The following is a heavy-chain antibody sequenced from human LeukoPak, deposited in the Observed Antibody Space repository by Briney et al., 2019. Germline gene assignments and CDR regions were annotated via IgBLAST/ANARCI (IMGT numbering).Heavy chain of an antibody. D-gene: IGHD6-13*01. Sequence: GGSLRLSCAASGFTFNTYAMHWVRQAPGKGLEWVAFIRYDGSNKYYADSVKGRFTISRDNSKNTVYLQMNSLRAEDTAVYYCARAYGYSTSWSLDYWGQGTLVTVSS. CDR2: IRYDGSNK. J-gene: IGHJ4*02. CDR1: GFTFNTYA. V-gene: IGHV3-30*02. CDR3: ARAYGYSTSWSLDY.